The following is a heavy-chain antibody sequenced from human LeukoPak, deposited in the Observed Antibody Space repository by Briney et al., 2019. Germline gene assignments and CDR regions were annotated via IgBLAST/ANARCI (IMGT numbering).Heavy chain of an antibody. CDR3: TRPKGGSYYEGDY. V-gene: IGHV3-73*01. Sequence: PGGSLRLSCAASGFTFSGSAMHWVRQASGKGLEWVGRIRSKANSYATAYAASVKGRFTISRDDSKNTAYLQMNSLKTEDTAVYYCTRPKGGSYYEGDYWGQGTLVTVSS. D-gene: IGHD1-26*01. CDR2: IRSKANSYAT. CDR1: GFTFSGSA. J-gene: IGHJ4*02.